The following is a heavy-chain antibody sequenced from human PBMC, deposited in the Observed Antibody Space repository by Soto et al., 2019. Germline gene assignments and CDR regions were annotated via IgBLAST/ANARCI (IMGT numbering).Heavy chain of an antibody. D-gene: IGHD2-2*01. Sequence: SETLSLTCAVSGDTISSGGYSWTWIRQPPGKGLEWIGHIYQSGSTYYNPSLKSRVAISVDRSKNQFSLKLSSVTAADTAVYYCARVPDRWGQGTLVTVSS. CDR2: IYQSGST. CDR1: GDTISSGGYS. CDR3: ARVPDR. V-gene: IGHV4-30-2*01. J-gene: IGHJ5*02.